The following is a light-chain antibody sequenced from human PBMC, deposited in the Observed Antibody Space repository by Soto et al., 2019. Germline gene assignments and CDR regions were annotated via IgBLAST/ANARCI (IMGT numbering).Light chain of an antibody. V-gene: IGLV2-8*01. CDR3: SPYAGSNNSRYV. CDR2: EVS. J-gene: IGLJ1*01. CDR1: SSDVGGYNY. Sequence: QSALTQPPSASGSPGQSVTISCTGTSSDVGGYNYVSWYQQHPGKAPKLMIYEVSKRPSGVPDRFSGSKSGNTASLTVSGLQAEDEADYYCSPYAGSNNSRYVFGTGTKVTVL.